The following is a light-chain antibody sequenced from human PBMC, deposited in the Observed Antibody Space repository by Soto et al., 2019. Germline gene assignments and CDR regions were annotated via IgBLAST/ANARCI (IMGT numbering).Light chain of an antibody. Sequence: EIVLTQSPGTLSLSPEERATLSCRASQSVSSSYLAWYQQKPGQAPRLLIYGASSRATGIPDRFSGSGSGTDFTLTISRVEPEDFAAYYCQQYLSLPITFGQGTRLEIK. CDR3: QQYLSLPIT. CDR1: QSVSSSY. V-gene: IGKV3-20*01. J-gene: IGKJ5*01. CDR2: GAS.